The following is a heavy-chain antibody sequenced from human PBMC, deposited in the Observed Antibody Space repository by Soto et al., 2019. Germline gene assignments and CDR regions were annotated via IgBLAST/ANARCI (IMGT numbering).Heavy chain of an antibody. Sequence: ASVKVSCKASGGTFSSYAISWVRQAPGQGLEWMGGIIPIFGTANYAQKLQGRVTMTTDTSTSTAYMELRSLRSDDTAVYYCARDQFGELYDYWGQGTLVTVSS. CDR2: IIPIFGTA. J-gene: IGHJ4*02. CDR3: ARDQFGELYDY. V-gene: IGHV1-69*05. CDR1: GGTFSSYA. D-gene: IGHD3-10*01.